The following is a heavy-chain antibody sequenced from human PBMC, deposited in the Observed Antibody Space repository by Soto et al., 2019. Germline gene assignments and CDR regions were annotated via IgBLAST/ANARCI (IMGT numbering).Heavy chain of an antibody. D-gene: IGHD6-13*01. CDR3: ARYKTIAEAGTGY. Sequence: PRVSCAASGCTFSSYAMHWVRQAPGKGLEWVAVISYDGSNKYYADSVKGRFTISRDNSKNTLYLQMDSLRAEDTAVYYCARYKTIAEAGTGYWGQGTMVTVSS. CDR1: GCTFSSYA. V-gene: IGHV3-30-3*01. J-gene: IGHJ4*02. CDR2: ISYDGSNK.